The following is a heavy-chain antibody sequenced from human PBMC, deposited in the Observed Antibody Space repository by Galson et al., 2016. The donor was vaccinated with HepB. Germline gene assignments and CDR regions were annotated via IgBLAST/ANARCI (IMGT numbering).Heavy chain of an antibody. V-gene: IGHV5-51*01. CDR3: ARRGPNNRDWYSSWDNDAFDI. J-gene: IGHJ3*02. Sequence: QSGAEVKKSGESLKTSCKGSGYIFSTYWIGWVRQMPGKGLEWMGIIYPRDSTTRYSASFQGHVTISADKSISTAYLQWRSLKASDTATYYWARRGPNNRDWYSSWDNDAFDIWGKGTRVSVS. CDR2: IYPRDSTT. D-gene: IGHD3/OR15-3a*01. CDR1: GYIFSTYW.